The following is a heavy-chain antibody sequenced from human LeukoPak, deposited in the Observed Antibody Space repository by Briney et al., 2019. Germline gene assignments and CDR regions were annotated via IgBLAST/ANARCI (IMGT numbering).Heavy chain of an antibody. V-gene: IGHV3-48*03. J-gene: IGHJ4*02. CDR2: ISSSAGTT. CDR3: ARDHGYAFDY. D-gene: IGHD5-12*01. Sequence: PGGSLRLSCAASGFTFSSYEMNWVRQAPGKGLEWVSYISSSAGTTYYADSVKGRFTISRDDAKNSLYLQMNSLRDEDTAVYYCARDHGYAFDYWGQGTLVTVSS. CDR1: GFTFSSYE.